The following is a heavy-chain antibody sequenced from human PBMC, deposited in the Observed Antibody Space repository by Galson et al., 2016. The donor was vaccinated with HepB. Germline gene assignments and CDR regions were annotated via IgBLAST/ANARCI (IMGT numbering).Heavy chain of an antibody. CDR2: ISTRRTT. D-gene: IGHD1-1*01. V-gene: IGHV3-23*01. CDR3: AKERLVRRIFDH. J-gene: IGHJ4*02. Sequence: SLRLSCAASGFVFSNFGLSWVRQAPGKGPEWVASISTRRTTYYSDSVQGRFTISRDNSNNTLYLQMNGLRAEDTDVYYCAKERLVRRIFDHWGQGTLLTVSS. CDR1: GFVFSNFG.